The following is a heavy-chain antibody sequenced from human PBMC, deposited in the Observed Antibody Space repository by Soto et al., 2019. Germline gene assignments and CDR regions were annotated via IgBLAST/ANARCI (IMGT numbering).Heavy chain of an antibody. Sequence: QVQLMESGGGVVQPGRSLRLSCAASGFIFMSYGMHWVRQAPGKGLEWVAVIWFDGSNEYYSDSVKGRFTISRDNSKNTLYLQMNSLRAEDTAVYYCARGIAARFSYYYGMDVWGQGTTVTVPS. D-gene: IGHD6-6*01. V-gene: IGHV3-33*01. CDR1: GFIFMSYG. J-gene: IGHJ6*02. CDR3: ARGIAARFSYYYGMDV. CDR2: IWFDGSNE.